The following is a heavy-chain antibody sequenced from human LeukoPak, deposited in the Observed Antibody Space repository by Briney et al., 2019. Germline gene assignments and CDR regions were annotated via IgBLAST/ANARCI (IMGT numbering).Heavy chain of an antibody. J-gene: IGHJ3*02. CDR1: GGSFSGYY. D-gene: IGHD6-13*01. Sequence: SETLSLTCAVYGGSFSGYYWSWIRQPPGKGLGWIGEINHSGSTNYNPSLKSRVTISVDTSKNQFSLKLSSVTAADTAVYYCARVRSSSWYGAFDIWGQGTMVTVSS. V-gene: IGHV4-34*01. CDR3: ARVRSSSWYGAFDI. CDR2: INHSGST.